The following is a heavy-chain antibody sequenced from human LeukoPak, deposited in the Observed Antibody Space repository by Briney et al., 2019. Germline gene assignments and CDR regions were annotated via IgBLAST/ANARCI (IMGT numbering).Heavy chain of an antibody. CDR2: IYYSGST. D-gene: IGHD3-16*01. J-gene: IGHJ3*02. CDR1: GGSISSYY. CDR3: PRVWSSRKAFDI. Sequence: SETLSLTCTVSGGSISSYYWSWIRQPPGKGLEWIGYIYYSGSTNYNPSLKSRVTISVDTSKNQFSLKLSSVTAADTAVYYCPRVWSSRKAFDIWGQGTMVTVSS. V-gene: IGHV4-59*01.